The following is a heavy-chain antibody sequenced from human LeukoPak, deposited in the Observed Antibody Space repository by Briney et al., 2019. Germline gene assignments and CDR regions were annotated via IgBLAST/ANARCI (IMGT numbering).Heavy chain of an antibody. CDR1: AYTFTGYY. CDR3: ARVEGGWDSSGYYFEYFQH. D-gene: IGHD3-22*01. CDR2: INPNSGGT. Sequence: GASVKVSCKASAYTFTGYYMHWGRQAPGQGLEWMGWINPNSGGTNYAQKFQGRVTMTRDTSISTAYMELSRLRSDDTAVYYCARVEGGWDSSGYYFEYFQHWGEGTLVTVSS. J-gene: IGHJ1*01. V-gene: IGHV1-2*02.